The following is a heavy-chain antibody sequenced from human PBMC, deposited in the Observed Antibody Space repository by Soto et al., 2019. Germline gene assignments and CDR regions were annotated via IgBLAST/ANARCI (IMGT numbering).Heavy chain of an antibody. CDR3: ARHMIYCSSTSCYHRSYYYGMDV. CDR1: VYSFTSYG. Sequence: GXSVKVSCKGSVYSFTSYGISWVRQAPGQGLEWMGWISAYNGNTNYAQKLQGRVTMTTDTSTSTAYMELRSLRSDDTAVYYCARHMIYCSSTSCYHRSYYYGMDVWGQGTTVTVSS. V-gene: IGHV1-18*01. CDR2: ISAYNGNT. D-gene: IGHD2-2*01. J-gene: IGHJ6*02.